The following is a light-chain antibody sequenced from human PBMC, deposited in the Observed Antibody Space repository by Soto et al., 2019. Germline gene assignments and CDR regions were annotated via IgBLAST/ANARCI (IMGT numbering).Light chain of an antibody. CDR2: GNS. CDR3: QSYDNSLSVVV. J-gene: IGLJ2*01. Sequence: QSVLTQPPSVSGAPGQRVTISCTGSSSNIGAPYDVHWYQQLPGTAPKLLIHGNSNRPSGVPDRFSGSKSGISASLAITGLQAEDEADYYCQSYDNSLSVVVFGGGTKLTVL. CDR1: SSNIGAPYD. V-gene: IGLV1-40*01.